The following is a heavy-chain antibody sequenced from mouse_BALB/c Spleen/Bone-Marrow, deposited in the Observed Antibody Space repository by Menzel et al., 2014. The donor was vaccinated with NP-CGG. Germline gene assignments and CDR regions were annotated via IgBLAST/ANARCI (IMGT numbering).Heavy chain of an antibody. Sequence: VQLQQSGAELVKPGASVRLSCTASGFNIKDTYIHWVKQRPEQGLEWIGRIDPANGNTKYDPKFQGKATITADTSSNTAYLHLSSPTSEDTAVYYCARYRYYGSSGWDYWGQGTSVTVSS. J-gene: IGHJ4*01. CDR3: ARYRYYGSSGWDY. CDR1: GFNIKDTY. D-gene: IGHD1-1*01. CDR2: IDPANGNT. V-gene: IGHV14-3*02.